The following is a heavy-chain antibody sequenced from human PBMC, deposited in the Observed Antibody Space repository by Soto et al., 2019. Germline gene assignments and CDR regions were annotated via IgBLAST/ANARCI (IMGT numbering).Heavy chain of an antibody. CDR2: IYHSGST. Sequence: SETLSLTCAVSGGSISRGGYSWSWIRQPPGKGLEWIGYIYHSGSTYYNPSLKSRVTISVDRSKNQFSLKLSSVTAADTAVYYCARDFKLYRRPPSPLEYWGLGPLGTVS. CDR3: ARDFKLYRRPPSPLEY. V-gene: IGHV4-30-2*01. CDR1: GGSISRGGYS. J-gene: IGHJ4*02. D-gene: IGHD3-16*02.